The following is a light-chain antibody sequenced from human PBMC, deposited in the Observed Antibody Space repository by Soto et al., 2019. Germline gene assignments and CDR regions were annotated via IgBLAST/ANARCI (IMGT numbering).Light chain of an antibody. CDR1: QSINSK. CDR3: QQYGSSGT. Sequence: DIQMTQSPFSLSASVGDRVTITCRASQSINSKLNWYQQKPGEVPKLLIYAATSLQSGVPSRFSGSGSGTDFTLIISRLEPEDFAVYYCQQYGSSGTFGQGTKVDIK. CDR2: AAT. V-gene: IGKV1-39*01. J-gene: IGKJ1*01.